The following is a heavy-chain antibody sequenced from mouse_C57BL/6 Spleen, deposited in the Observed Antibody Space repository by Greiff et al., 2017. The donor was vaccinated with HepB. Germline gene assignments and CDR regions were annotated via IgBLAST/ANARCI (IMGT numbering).Heavy chain of an antibody. J-gene: IGHJ4*01. CDR1: GYTFTDHT. CDR2: IYPRDGST. Sequence: VKLQESDAELMKPGASVKISCKVSGYTFTDHTIHWMKQRPEQGLEWIGYIYPRDGSTKYNEKFKGKATLTADKSSSTAYMQLNSLTSEDSAVDFCARYYGSYYAMDYWGQGTSVTVSS. CDR3: ARYYGSYYAMDY. V-gene: IGHV1-78*01. D-gene: IGHD1-1*01.